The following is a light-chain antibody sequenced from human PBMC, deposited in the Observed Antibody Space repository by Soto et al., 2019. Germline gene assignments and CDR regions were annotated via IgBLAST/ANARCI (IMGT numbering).Light chain of an antibody. CDR3: QQRSNWPLT. V-gene: IGKV3-11*01. J-gene: IGKJ5*01. CDR2: AAS. CDR1: ESVSTN. Sequence: EIEMTQSPATLSLAPGERVTLSCRASESVSTNLAWYQQKAGQAPRLLIYAASNRATGIPARFSGSGSGTDFTLTISSLEPEDFAVYYCQQRSNWPLTFGQGTRLEIK.